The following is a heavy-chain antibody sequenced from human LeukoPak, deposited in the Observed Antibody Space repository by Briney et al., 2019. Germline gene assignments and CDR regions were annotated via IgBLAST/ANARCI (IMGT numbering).Heavy chain of an antibody. CDR3: ARDRTLGLGFYYYYMDV. V-gene: IGHV4-4*07. Sequence: SETLSLTCTVSGGSINRYYWSWIRQPAGKGLEWIGHISASGSTNYNPSLKSRVAMSLDTSRNQFSLRLTSVTAADTAVYYCARDRTLGLGFYYYYMDVWGKGTTVTISS. J-gene: IGHJ6*03. CDR2: ISASGST. CDR1: GGSINRYY. D-gene: IGHD1-1*01.